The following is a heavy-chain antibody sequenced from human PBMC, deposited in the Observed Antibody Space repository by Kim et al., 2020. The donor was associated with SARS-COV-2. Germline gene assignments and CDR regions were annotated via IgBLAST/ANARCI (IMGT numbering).Heavy chain of an antibody. V-gene: IGHV4-31*03. CDR1: GASISSSGYS. Sequence: SQTLSLTCTVSGASISSSGYSSTWIRHHPGKGLECVAYIYYTGSTFYNPSLQSRVSISVDTSKNQFSLKLSSVTAADAAMYYCARFSSRAGTYYYYVLDVWGQGTTVTVSS. CDR2: IYYTGST. J-gene: IGHJ6*02. D-gene: IGHD3-10*01. CDR3: ARFSSRAGTYYYYVLDV.